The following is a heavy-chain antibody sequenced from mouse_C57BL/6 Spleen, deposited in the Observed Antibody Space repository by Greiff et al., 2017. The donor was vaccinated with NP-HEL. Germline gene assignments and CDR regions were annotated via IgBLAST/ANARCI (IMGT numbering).Heavy chain of an antibody. CDR3: ARGIYYDAMDY. CDR1: GFTFSDFY. CDR2: SRNKANDYTT. D-gene: IGHD2-1*01. Sequence: EVQVVESGGGLVQSGRSLRLSCATSGFTFSDFYMEWVRQAPGKGLEWIAASRNKANDYTTEYSASVKGRFIVSRDTSQSILYLQMNALRAEDTAIYYCARGIYYDAMDYWGQGTSVTVSS. V-gene: IGHV7-1*01. J-gene: IGHJ4*01.